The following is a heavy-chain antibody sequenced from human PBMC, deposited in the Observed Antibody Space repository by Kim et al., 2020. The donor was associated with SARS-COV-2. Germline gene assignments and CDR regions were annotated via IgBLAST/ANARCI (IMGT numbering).Heavy chain of an antibody. J-gene: IGHJ4*02. CDR2: ISNSGTSM. D-gene: IGHD1-7*01. CDR3: ARGHLELVY. Sequence: GGSLRLSCAVSGLTFSNFYMSWIRQAPGKGLEWVSYISNSGTSMYYADSVRGRFTISRDNAQNSLYLQMNSLRAEDTAVYYCARGHLELVYSGQGTLATV. CDR1: GLTFSNFY. V-gene: IGHV3-11*04.